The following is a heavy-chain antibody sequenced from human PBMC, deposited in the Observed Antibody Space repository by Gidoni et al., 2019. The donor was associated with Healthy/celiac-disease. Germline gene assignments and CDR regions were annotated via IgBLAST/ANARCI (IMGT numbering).Heavy chain of an antibody. D-gene: IGHD2-15*01. CDR3: ARIRFSRCSGGSCRYGMDV. CDR2: INHSGST. J-gene: IGHJ6*02. V-gene: IGHV4-34*01. Sequence: QVQLQQWGAGLLKPSETLSLTCAVYGGSFSGYYWSWIRQPPGKGLEWIGEINHSGSTNYNPSLKSRVTISVDTSKNQFSLKLSSVTAADTAVYYCARIRFSRCSGGSCRYGMDVWGQGTTVTVSS. CDR1: GGSFSGYY.